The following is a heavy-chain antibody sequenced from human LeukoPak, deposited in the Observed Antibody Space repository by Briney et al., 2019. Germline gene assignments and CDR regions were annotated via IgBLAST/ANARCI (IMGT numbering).Heavy chain of an antibody. V-gene: IGHV4-39*07. CDR2: IYYSGST. CDR1: GGSISSSSYY. Sequence: SETLSLTCTVSGGSISSSSYYWGWIRQPPWKGLEWIGSIYYSGSTYYNPSLKSRVTISVDTSKNQFSLKLSSVTAADTAVYYCAKAFIGGRYCSGGSCYATRGYFDYWGQGTLVTVSS. D-gene: IGHD2-15*01. CDR3: AKAFIGGRYCSGGSCYATRGYFDY. J-gene: IGHJ4*02.